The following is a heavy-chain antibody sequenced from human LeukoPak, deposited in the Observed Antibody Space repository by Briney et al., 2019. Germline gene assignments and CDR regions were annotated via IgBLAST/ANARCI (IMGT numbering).Heavy chain of an antibody. V-gene: IGHV4-39*07. D-gene: IGHD3-9*01. Sequence: SETLSLTCTVSGGSISSSSYYWGWIRQPPGKGLEWIGSIYYSVSTYYNPSLKSRVTISVDTSKTQFSLKLRSVTAADTAVYYWARVTGYTIEDYFDYWGQGTLVTVSS. CDR1: GGSISSSSYY. J-gene: IGHJ4*02. CDR2: IYYSVST. CDR3: ARVTGYTIEDYFDY.